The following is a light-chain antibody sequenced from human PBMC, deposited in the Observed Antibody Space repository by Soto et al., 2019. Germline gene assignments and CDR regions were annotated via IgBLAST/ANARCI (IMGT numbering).Light chain of an antibody. CDR1: QGVSNY. V-gene: IGKV1-39*01. CDR2: AAS. CDR3: QQSYRTPHT. Sequence: EILMTQSPSSLSASVGDRVTISCRASQGVSNYLIWYQQRQGRAPKLLIYAASNLVSGVPSRFSGSGSGTNFTLTISSLQPEDFATYYCQQSYRTPHTFGQGTKLETK. J-gene: IGKJ2*01.